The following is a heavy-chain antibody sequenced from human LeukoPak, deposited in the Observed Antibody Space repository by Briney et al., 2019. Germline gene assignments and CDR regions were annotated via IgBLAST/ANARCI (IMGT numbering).Heavy chain of an antibody. Sequence: PSETLSLTCSVSDGSMSGSSFFWGFWVWIRQSPGMGLEWIGSIYNSGSTYYNPSLKSRVTISVDTSNNQFSLNLSSVTVADTAVYFCARDVGRGNWNYDSYMDVWGKGTTVTVSS. CDR3: ARDVGRGNWNYDSYMDV. D-gene: IGHD1-20*01. CDR1: DGSMSGSSFF. V-gene: IGHV4-39*07. CDR2: IYNSGST. J-gene: IGHJ6*03.